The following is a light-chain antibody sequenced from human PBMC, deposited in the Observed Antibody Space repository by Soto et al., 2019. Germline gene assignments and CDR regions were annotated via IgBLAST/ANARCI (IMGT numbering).Light chain of an antibody. CDR1: SGDIGAYNY. V-gene: IGLV2-8*01. CDR3: SSYAGSNNM. Sequence: QSVLTQPPSASGSPGQSVTISCTGTSGDIGAYNYVSWYQQHPGKAPKLIIYEVSQRPSGVPDRFSGSKSGNTASLTVSGLQLEDEADYYCSSYAGSNNMFGGGTKLTVL. CDR2: EVS. J-gene: IGLJ3*02.